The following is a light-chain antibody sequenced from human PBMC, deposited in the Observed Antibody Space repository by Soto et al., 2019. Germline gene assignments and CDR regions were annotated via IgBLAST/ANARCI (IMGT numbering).Light chain of an antibody. J-gene: IGKJ1*01. Sequence: EIVMTQSPATLSVSPGESATLSCRASQSVSINLAWYQQKPGQAPRLLIYGASSRATGIPARFSGSGSGTQFTLTISSRQSEDFAVYYCQHYRNWPPWTFGQGTRVEI. CDR3: QHYRNWPPWT. V-gene: IGKV3-15*01. CDR2: GAS. CDR1: QSVSIN.